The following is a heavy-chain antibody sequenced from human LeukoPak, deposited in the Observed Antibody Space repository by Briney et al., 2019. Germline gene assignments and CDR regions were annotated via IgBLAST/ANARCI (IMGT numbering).Heavy chain of an antibody. D-gene: IGHD1-26*01. J-gene: IGHJ3*01. CDR3: VRWGGTLNAFDV. CDR1: GGSISSSSYY. Sequence: SETLSLTCTVSGGSISSSSYYWGWIRQPPGKGLEWIGSIYYSGSTYYNPSLKSRVTISVDTSKNQFSLKLSSVTAADTAVYYCVRWGGTLNAFDVWGQGTLVTVSS. V-gene: IGHV4-39*07. CDR2: IYYSGST.